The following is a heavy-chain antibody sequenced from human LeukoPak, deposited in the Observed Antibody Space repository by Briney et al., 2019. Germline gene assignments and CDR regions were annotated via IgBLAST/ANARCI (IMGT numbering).Heavy chain of an antibody. CDR1: GFTFSSYG. D-gene: IGHD3-9*01. V-gene: IGHV3-33*06. CDR2: IWYDGSNK. Sequence: GGSLRLSCAASGFTFSSYGMHWVRQAPGKGLEWVAVIWYDGSNKYYADSVKGRFTISRDNSKNTLYLQMNSLRAEDTVVYYCAKGGRYFDWSTGDYWGQGTLVTVSS. CDR3: AKGGRYFDWSTGDY. J-gene: IGHJ4*02.